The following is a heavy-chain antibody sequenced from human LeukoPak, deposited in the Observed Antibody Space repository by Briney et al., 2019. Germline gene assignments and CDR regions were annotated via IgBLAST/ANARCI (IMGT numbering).Heavy chain of an antibody. D-gene: IGHD7-27*01. V-gene: IGHV4-39*07. CDR2: IYYSGST. J-gene: IGHJ5*02. CDR3: ARGAAAALGLNWFDP. CDR1: GGSISSSSYY. Sequence: PSETLSLTCTVSGGSISSSSYYWGWIRQPPGKGLEWIGSIYYSGSTYYNPSLKSRVTISVDTSKNQFSLKLSSVTAADTAVYYCARGAAAALGLNWFDPWGQGTLVTVSS.